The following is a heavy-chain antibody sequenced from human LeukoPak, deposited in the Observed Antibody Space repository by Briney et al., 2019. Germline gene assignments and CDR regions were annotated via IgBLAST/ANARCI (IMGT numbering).Heavy chain of an antibody. CDR2: IYPGDSDT. J-gene: IGHJ4*02. Sequence: GESLKISCKGSGYSFTSYWIGWVRQMPGKGLECMGIIYPGDSDTRYSPSFQGQVTISADKSISTAYLQWSSLKASDTAMYYCARYYLYDSSGYPPYYFDYWGQGTLVTVSS. CDR3: ARYYLYDSSGYPPYYFDY. CDR1: GYSFTSYW. D-gene: IGHD3-22*01. V-gene: IGHV5-51*01.